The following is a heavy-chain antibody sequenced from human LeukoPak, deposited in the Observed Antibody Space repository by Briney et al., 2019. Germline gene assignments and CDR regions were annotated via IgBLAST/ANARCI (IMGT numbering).Heavy chain of an antibody. CDR2: IYYSGST. Sequence: SETLSLTCTVSGGSISSYYWSWIRQPPGKGLEWIGYIYYSGSTNYNPSLKSRVTISVDTSKNQFSLKLSSVTAADTAVYYCARDVNWGYISHWGQGTLVTVSS. CDR1: GGSISSYY. J-gene: IGHJ4*02. V-gene: IGHV4-59*01. D-gene: IGHD7-27*01. CDR3: ARDVNWGYISH.